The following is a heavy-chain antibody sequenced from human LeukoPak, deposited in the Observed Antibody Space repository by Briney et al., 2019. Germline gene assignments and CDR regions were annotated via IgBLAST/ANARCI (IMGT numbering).Heavy chain of an antibody. Sequence: GGSLRLSCAASGFTFSSYGTHWVRQAPGKGLEWVAVISYDGSNKYYADSVKGRFTISRDNSKNTLYLQMNSLRAEDTAMYYCAKGAGMIVVVAKGYYFDYWGQGTLVTVSS. CDR3: AKGAGMIVVVAKGYYFDY. CDR1: GFTFSSYG. CDR2: ISYDGSNK. V-gene: IGHV3-30*18. J-gene: IGHJ4*02. D-gene: IGHD3-22*01.